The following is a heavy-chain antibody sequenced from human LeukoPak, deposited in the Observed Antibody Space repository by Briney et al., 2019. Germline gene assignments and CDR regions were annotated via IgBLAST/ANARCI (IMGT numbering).Heavy chain of an antibody. CDR1: GFTFSNYA. D-gene: IGHD3-10*01. CDR3: AKVPYSDYGSGRPPFMDV. Sequence: GGSLRLSCAASGFTFSNYAMSWVRQAPGKGLEWFSTISDSGTSTYYADSVKGRFTISIDNSKNTLSLQMDSLRGEDTAIYYCAKVPYSDYGSGRPPFMDVWGQGNTVAVSS. CDR2: ISDSGTST. J-gene: IGHJ6*02. V-gene: IGHV3-23*01.